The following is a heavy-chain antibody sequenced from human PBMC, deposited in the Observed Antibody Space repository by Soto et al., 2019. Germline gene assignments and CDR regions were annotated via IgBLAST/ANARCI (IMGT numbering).Heavy chain of an antibody. V-gene: IGHV1-46*01. CDR3: AREGVSSIATTDYYYGMDV. CDR2: INPSGGST. CDR1: GYTFTSYY. D-gene: IGHD6-6*01. J-gene: IGHJ6*02. Sequence: ASVKVSCKASGYTFTSYYMHWVRQAPGQGLEWMGIINPSGGSTSYAQKFQGRVTMTRDTSTSTVYMELSSLRSEDTAVYYCAREGVSSIATTDYYYGMDVWGQGTTVTVSS.